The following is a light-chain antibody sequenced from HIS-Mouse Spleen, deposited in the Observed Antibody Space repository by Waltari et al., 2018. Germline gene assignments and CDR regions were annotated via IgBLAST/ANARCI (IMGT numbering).Light chain of an antibody. Sequence: DIQMTQSPSTLSASVGDIVTITCLASQSISSWLAWYQQKPGKAPKLLIYKASSLESGVPSRFSGSGSGTEFTLTISSLQPDDFATYYCQQYNSYIFTFGPGTKVDIK. J-gene: IGKJ3*01. V-gene: IGKV1-5*03. CDR2: KAS. CDR3: QQYNSYIFT. CDR1: QSISSW.